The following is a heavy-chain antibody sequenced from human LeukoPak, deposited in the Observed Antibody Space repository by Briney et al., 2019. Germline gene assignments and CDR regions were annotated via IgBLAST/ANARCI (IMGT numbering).Heavy chain of an antibody. CDR3: ARDYYDSSGYPRKNWFDP. J-gene: IGHJ5*02. D-gene: IGHD3-22*01. CDR1: GYSISSGYY. CDR2: IYHSGST. V-gene: IGHV4-38-2*02. Sequence: SETLSLTCTVSGYSISSGYYWGWIRQPPGKGLEWIGSIYHSGSTYYNPSLKSRVTISVDTSKNQFSLKLSSVTAADTAVYYCARDYYDSSGYPRKNWFDPWGQGTLVTVSS.